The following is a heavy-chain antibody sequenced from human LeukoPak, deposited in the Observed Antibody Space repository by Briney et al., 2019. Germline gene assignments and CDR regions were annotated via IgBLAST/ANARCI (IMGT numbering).Heavy chain of an antibody. J-gene: IGHJ5*02. Sequence: SETLSLTCTVSGGSISSYYWNWIRQPPGKGLEWIGYVYYSGSTNYNPSLKSRVTISVDTSKNQFSLKLSSVTAADTAVYYCASNYYDILTGYGWFDPWGQGTLVTVSS. D-gene: IGHD3-9*01. CDR1: GGSISSYY. V-gene: IGHV4-59*01. CDR2: VYYSGST. CDR3: ASNYYDILTGYGWFDP.